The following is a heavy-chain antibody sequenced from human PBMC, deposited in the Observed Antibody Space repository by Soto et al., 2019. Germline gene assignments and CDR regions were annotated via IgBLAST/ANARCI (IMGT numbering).Heavy chain of an antibody. V-gene: IGHV5-51*01. CDR1: GYSFTSYW. CDR3: AVQWDYYDSSGYYQYYYGMDV. J-gene: IGHJ6*02. D-gene: IGHD3-22*01. Sequence: PGESLKISCKGSGYSFTSYWSGWVRQMHGKGVEWMAIIYPGDSHTRYSPSFQGQVTISADKSISTAYLQWSSLKASDTAMYYCAVQWDYYDSSGYYQYYYGMDVWGQGTTVTVSS. CDR2: IYPGDSHT.